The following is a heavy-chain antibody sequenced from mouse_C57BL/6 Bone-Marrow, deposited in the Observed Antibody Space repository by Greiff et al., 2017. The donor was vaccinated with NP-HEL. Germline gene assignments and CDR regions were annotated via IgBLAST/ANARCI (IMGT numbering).Heavy chain of an antibody. D-gene: IGHD1-1*01. CDR3: ARSTVVAHYWYFDV. CDR2: IYPGSGST. V-gene: IGHV1-55*01. CDR1: GYTFTSYW. Sequence: QVQLQQPGAELVKPGASVKMSCKASGYTFTSYWITWVKQRPGQGLEWIGDIYPGSGSTNYNEKFKSKATLTVDTSSSTAYMQLSSLTSEDSAVYYCARSTVVAHYWYFDVWGTGTTVTVSS. J-gene: IGHJ1*03.